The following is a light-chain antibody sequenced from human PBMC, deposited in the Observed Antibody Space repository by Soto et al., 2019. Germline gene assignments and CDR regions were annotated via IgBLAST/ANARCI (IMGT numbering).Light chain of an antibody. CDR2: EVS. Sequence: QSALTQPASVSGSPGQSITISCTGTSSDVGGYNYVSWFQQHPGKAPKLKIYEVSNRPSGVSNRFSGSKSGYTASLTISELQAEDEADYYCQSYDRSLSGAFFGTGTKVTVL. V-gene: IGLV2-14*03. CDR3: QSYDRSLSGAF. CDR1: SSDVGGYNY. J-gene: IGLJ1*01.